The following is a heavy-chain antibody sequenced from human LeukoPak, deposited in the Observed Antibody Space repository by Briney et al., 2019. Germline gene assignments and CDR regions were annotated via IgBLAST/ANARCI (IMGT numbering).Heavy chain of an antibody. Sequence: GGSLRLSCAASGVTFSSYAMSWVRQAPGKGLEWVSAISGSGGSTYYADSVKGRFTISRDNSKNTLYLQMNSLRAEDTAVYYCAKDFVVVPAAIRASYYYYYGMDVWGQGTTVTVSS. J-gene: IGHJ6*02. D-gene: IGHD2-2*02. CDR2: ISGSGGST. V-gene: IGHV3-23*01. CDR3: AKDFVVVPAAIRASYYYYYGMDV. CDR1: GVTFSSYA.